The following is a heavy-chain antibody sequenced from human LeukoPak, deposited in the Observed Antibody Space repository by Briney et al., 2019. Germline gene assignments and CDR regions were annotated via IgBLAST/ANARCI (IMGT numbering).Heavy chain of an antibody. J-gene: IGHJ2*01. CDR1: GYTFTSYA. V-gene: IGHV1-18*01. CDR2: ISAYNGNT. CDR3: ARRGVYGDAVFDL. Sequence: GASVKVSCKASGYTFTSYAMHWVRQAPGQRLEWMGWISAYNGNTNYAQKLKGRVTMTTDTSTSTAYMEIRSLRADDTAVYYCARRGVYGDAVFDLWGRGTLVTVSS. D-gene: IGHD3-10*02.